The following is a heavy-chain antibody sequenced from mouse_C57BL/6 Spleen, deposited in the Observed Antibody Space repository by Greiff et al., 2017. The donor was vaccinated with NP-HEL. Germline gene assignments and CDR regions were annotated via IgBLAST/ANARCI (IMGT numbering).Heavy chain of an antibody. CDR1: GYTFTSYW. Sequence: QVQLQQPGAELVKPGASVKMSCKASGYTFTSYWITWVKQRPGQGLEWIGDIYPGSGSTNYNEKFKSKATLTVDTSSSTAYMQLSSLTSEDSAVYYCAREGASMVTTDFDYWGQGTTLTVSS. V-gene: IGHV1-55*01. CDR2: IYPGSGST. CDR3: AREGASMVTTDFDY. J-gene: IGHJ2*01. D-gene: IGHD2-2*01.